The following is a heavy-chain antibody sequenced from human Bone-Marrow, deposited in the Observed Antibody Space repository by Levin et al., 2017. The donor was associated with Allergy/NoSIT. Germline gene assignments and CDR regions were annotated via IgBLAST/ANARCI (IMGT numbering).Heavy chain of an antibody. D-gene: IGHD1-7*01. CDR2: MNIDGSKT. CDR1: GFNFSIYW. J-gene: IGHJ6*02. V-gene: IGHV3-74*01. Sequence: TGGSLRLSCAASGFNFSIYWMHWVRQAPGKGLVWVSRMNIDGSKTIYADSVKGRFTISRDNAKNTLYLQMNSLRAEDTALYYCARVAKFMVGTTAHYGLDVWGQGTSVTVS. CDR3: ARVAKFMVGTTAHYGLDV.